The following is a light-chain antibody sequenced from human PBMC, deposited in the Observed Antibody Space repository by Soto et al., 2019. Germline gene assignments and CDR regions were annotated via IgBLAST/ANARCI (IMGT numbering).Light chain of an antibody. CDR3: HQYNDWPPKQYT. CDR2: GAS. CDR1: QSVSSSY. V-gene: IGKV3-20*01. J-gene: IGKJ2*01. Sequence: EIVLTQSPGTLSLSPGERATLSCRASQSVSSSYLAWYQQKPGQAPRLLIYGASSRATGIPDRFSGSGSGTDFTLTISRLEPEDFAVYYCHQYNDWPPKQYTFGRGTTLEIK.